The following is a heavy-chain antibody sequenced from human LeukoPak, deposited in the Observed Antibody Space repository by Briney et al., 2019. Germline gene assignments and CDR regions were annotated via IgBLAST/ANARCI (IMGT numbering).Heavy chain of an antibody. J-gene: IGHJ3*02. CDR3: ARVSSGWSPNAFDI. V-gene: IGHV4-4*07. Sequence: PSETLSLTCTVSGDSISSYYWSWIRQPAGKGLEWIGRIYTSGSTNYNPSLKSRVAMSVGTSKNQFSLKLSSMTAADTAVYFCARVSSGWSPNAFDIWGQGAMVTVSS. CDR2: IYTSGST. CDR1: GDSISSYY. D-gene: IGHD6-19*01.